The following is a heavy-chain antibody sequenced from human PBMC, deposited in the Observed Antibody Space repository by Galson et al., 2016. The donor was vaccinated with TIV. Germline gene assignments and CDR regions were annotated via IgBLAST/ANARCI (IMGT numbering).Heavy chain of an antibody. CDR2: MSPSNGNT. CDR1: GYTFTSFD. J-gene: IGHJ4*02. V-gene: IGHV1-8*01. D-gene: IGHD3-22*01. Sequence: SVKVSCKASGYTFTSFDISWIRQAPGQGLEWMGCMSPSNGNTGYAQKFRGRITMTRHPSTTTVYMELSGLTSEDTAVYYCARGHYYDSSGYSFDFWGREPWSPSPQ. CDR3: ARGHYYDSSGYSFDF.